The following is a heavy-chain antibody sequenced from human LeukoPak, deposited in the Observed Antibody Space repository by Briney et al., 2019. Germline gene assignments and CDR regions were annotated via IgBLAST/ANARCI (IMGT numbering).Heavy chain of an antibody. CDR2: IYPADSDT. V-gene: IGHV5-51*01. CDR1: GYSFTSYW. Sequence: GESLKISCKGSGYSFTSYWIGWVRQMPGKGLEWMGIIYPADSDTRYSPSFQGQVTISADKSISTAYLQWSSLKASDTAMYYCARPYCSGGSCYYSDTFDTWGQGTVVTVSS. J-gene: IGHJ3*02. CDR3: ARPYCSGGSCYYSDTFDT. D-gene: IGHD2-15*01.